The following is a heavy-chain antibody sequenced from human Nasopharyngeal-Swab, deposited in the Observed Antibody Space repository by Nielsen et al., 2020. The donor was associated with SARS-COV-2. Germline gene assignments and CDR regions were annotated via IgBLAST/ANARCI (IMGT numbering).Heavy chain of an antibody. CDR3: ARGRGITVTTPSPVFDY. V-gene: IGHV4-34*01. D-gene: IGHD1-20*01. CDR2: INHSGSI. J-gene: IGHJ4*02. Sequence: GSLRLSCAVYGGSFSGYYWSWIRQSPGKGLEWIGEINHSGSINYNLSLKSRVTISVETSKNQFSLKLGSVTAADTAVYYCARGRGITVTTPSPVFDYWGQGTLVTVSS. CDR1: GGSFSGYY.